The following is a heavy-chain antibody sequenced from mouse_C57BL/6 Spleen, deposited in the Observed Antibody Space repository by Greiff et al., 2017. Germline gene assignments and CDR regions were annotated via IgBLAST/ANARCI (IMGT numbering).Heavy chain of an antibody. Sequence: VKLMESGPGLVAPSQSLSITCTVSGFSLTSYGVHWVRQPPGKGLEWLVVIWSDGSPTYNSALKSSLSISKDNSKSQVFLKMNSIQTDDTAMYYCARQGDYDGKDAMDYWGQGTSVTVSS. CDR2: IWSDGSP. D-gene: IGHD2-4*01. V-gene: IGHV2-6-1*01. CDR1: GFSLTSYG. J-gene: IGHJ4*01. CDR3: ARQGDYDGKDAMDY.